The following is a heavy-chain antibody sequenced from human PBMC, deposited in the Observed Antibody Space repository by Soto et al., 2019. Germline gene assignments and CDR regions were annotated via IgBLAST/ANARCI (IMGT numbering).Heavy chain of an antibody. CDR3: AREVVATGTTGFDY. J-gene: IGHJ4*02. Sequence: SETLSLTCTVSGGSISCGDYYWRWIRQPPGKGLEWIGYIYYSGSTYYNPSLKSRVTISVDTSKNQFSLKLSSVTAADTAVYYCAREVVATGTTGFDYWGQGTLVTVSS. CDR1: GGSISCGDYY. V-gene: IGHV4-30-4*01. CDR2: IYYSGST. D-gene: IGHD1-1*01.